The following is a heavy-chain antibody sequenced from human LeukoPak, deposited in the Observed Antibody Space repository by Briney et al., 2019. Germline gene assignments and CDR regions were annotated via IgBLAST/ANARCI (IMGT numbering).Heavy chain of an antibody. D-gene: IGHD6-13*01. J-gene: IGHJ4*02. Sequence: GGSLRLSCAASGFTFSSYAMSWVRQAPGKGLEWVANIKQDGSEKYYVDSVKGRFTISRDNAKNSLCLQMNSLRAEDTAVYYCAREGSSSWYPHFDYWGQGTLVTVSS. CDR3: AREGSSSWYPHFDY. V-gene: IGHV3-7*01. CDR2: IKQDGSEK. CDR1: GFTFSSYA.